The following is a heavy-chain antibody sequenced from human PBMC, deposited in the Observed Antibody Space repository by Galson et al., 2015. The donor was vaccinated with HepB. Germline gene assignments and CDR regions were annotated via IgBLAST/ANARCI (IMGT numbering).Heavy chain of an antibody. CDR2: IISVGSST. J-gene: IGHJ4*02. Sequence: SLRLSCAASGFTFSNDWMHWVRQAPGKGLVWVSHIISVGSSTTYADSVKGRFTISRDNARNTLYLEMNSLRAEDTAVYYCARVTVKGGYWGQGTLVTVSS. CDR3: ARVTVKGGY. CDR1: GFTFSNDW. V-gene: IGHV3-74*01. D-gene: IGHD3-10*01.